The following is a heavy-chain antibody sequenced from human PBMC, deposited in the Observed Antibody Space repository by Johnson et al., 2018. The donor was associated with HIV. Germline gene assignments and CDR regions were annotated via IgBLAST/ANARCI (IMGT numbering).Heavy chain of an antibody. CDR1: GFTFSNAW. J-gene: IGHJ3*02. D-gene: IGHD2-21*01. CDR3: TTFYCGGDCYAFDI. V-gene: IGHV3-15*01. CDR2: IKSKTDGGTT. Sequence: VQLVESGGGVVQPGRSLRLSCAASGFTFSNAWMSWVRQAPGKGLEWVGRIKSKTDGGTTDYAAPVKGRFTISRDDSKNTLYLQMNSLKTEDTAVYYCTTFYCGGDCYAFDIWGQGTMVTVSS.